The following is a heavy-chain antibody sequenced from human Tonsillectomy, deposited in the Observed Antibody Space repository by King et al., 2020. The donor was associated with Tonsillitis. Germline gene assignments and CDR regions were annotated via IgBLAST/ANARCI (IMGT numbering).Heavy chain of an antibody. Sequence: VQLVESGGGLVQPGGSLRLSCAASGFTFSDYWMNWVRQTPEKGLDWVANIKKDGSEKYYVDSVKGRFTISRDNAKRSLYLEMDSLRGEDTAVYYCVRGGWHRGNRVAPWGQGTLVTVSS. V-gene: IGHV3-7*01. CDR3: VRGGWHRGNRVAP. CDR1: GFTFSDYW. J-gene: IGHJ5*02. CDR2: IKKDGSEK. D-gene: IGHD3-10*01.